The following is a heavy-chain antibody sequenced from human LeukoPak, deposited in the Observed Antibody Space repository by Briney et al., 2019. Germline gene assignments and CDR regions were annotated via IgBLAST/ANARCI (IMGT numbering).Heavy chain of an antibody. CDR2: ISGSGDNT. Sequence: GGSLRLSCAASGFTFSSYAMSWVRQAPGKGLEWVSGISGSGDNTYYADSVKGRFTISRDNSKNTLYLQMNSLRAEDTAVYYCAREPDDILTGYYPDDAFDIWGQGTMVTVSS. J-gene: IGHJ3*02. D-gene: IGHD3-9*01. CDR3: AREPDDILTGYYPDDAFDI. CDR1: GFTFSSYA. V-gene: IGHV3-23*01.